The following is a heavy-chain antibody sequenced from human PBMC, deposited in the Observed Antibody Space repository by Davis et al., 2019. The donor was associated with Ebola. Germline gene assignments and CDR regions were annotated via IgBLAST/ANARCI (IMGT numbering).Heavy chain of an antibody. CDR3: AQGSSPDN. Sequence: GESLKISCAASGFPFSAYAMSWVRQPPGEGLQWVSTVSISGRDTYHIDSVMGRFTVSRDNSKNTVFLQMNSLRAEDTAHYYCAQGSSPDNWGPGTLVTVSS. CDR1: GFPFSAYA. J-gene: IGHJ4*02. V-gene: IGHV3-23*01. D-gene: IGHD6-6*01. CDR2: VSISGRDT.